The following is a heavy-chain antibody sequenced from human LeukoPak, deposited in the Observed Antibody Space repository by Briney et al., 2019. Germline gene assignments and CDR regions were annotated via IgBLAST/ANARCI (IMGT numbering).Heavy chain of an antibody. V-gene: IGHV3-23*01. Sequence: GGSLRLSCAASGFTFSSYAMSWVRQAPGKGLEWVSAISGSGGSTYYADSVKGRFTITRDNSKNTLYLQMNSLRAEDTAVYYCAKDKRAAAGTTGDYWGQGTLVTVSS. D-gene: IGHD6-13*01. CDR3: AKDKRAAAGTTGDY. CDR2: ISGSGGST. J-gene: IGHJ4*02. CDR1: GFTFSSYA.